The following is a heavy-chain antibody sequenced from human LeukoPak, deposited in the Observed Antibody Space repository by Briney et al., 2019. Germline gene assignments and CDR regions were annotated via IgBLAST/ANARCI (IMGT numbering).Heavy chain of an antibody. CDR2: IKSKTDGGTT. D-gene: IGHD3-22*01. J-gene: IGHJ4*02. V-gene: IGHV3-15*01. Sequence: GGSLRLSCAASGFTFSNAWMSWVRQAPGKGLEWVGRIKSKTDGGTTDYAAPVKGRFTISRDDSKNTLYLQMNSLKTEDTAVYYCTTPRGYYDSSGYYSFDFWGQGTLVTVSS. CDR1: GFTFSNAW. CDR3: TTPRGYYDSSGYYSFDF.